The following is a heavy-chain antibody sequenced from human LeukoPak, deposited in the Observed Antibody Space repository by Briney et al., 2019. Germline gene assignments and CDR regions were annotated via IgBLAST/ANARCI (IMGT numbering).Heavy chain of an antibody. Sequence: GGSLRLSCAASGFTFDDYGMSWVRQTPGKGLEWVSGISRNSGSMGYADSVKGRFTISRDNAKNSLHLQMNSLRAEDTALYYCAKRLSAIQGGALDIWGQGTMVTVSS. CDR2: ISRNSGSM. D-gene: IGHD2-21*01. V-gene: IGHV3-9*01. CDR3: AKRLSAIQGGALDI. CDR1: GFTFDDYG. J-gene: IGHJ3*02.